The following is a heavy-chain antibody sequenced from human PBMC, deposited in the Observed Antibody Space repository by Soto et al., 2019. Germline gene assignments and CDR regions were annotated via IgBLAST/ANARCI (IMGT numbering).Heavy chain of an antibody. CDR2: IDPSDSYT. D-gene: IGHD1-7*01. J-gene: IGHJ5*02. V-gene: IGHV5-10-1*01. Sequence: PGESLKISCKGSGYSFTSYWISWVRQMPGKGLEWMGRIDPSDSYTNYSPSFQGHVTISADKSISTAYLQWSSLKAPDTAMYYCARHRPEKQYNWNYVRFDPWGQGTLVTVSS. CDR3: ARHRPEKQYNWNYVRFDP. CDR1: GYSFTSYW.